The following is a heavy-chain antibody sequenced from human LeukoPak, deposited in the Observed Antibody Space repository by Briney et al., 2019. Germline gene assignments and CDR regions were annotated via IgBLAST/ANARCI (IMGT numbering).Heavy chain of an antibody. CDR2: ICYSGST. Sequence: SETLSLTCTVSGGSISSSSYYWGWIRQPPGKGLEWIGSICYSGSTYYNPSLKSRVTISVDTSKNQFSLKLSSVTAADTAVYYCARSIAARYQWFDPWGQGTLVTVSS. J-gene: IGHJ5*02. CDR1: GGSISSSSYY. CDR3: ARSIAARYQWFDP. D-gene: IGHD6-6*01. V-gene: IGHV4-39*01.